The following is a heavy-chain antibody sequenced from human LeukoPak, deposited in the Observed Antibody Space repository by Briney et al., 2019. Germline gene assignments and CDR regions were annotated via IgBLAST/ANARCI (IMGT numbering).Heavy chain of an antibody. D-gene: IGHD2-2*01. V-gene: IGHV1-2*02. Sequence: ASVKVSCKASGYTFTGYYMHWVRQAPGQGLEWMGWINPNSGGTNYAQKFQGRVTMTRDTSISTAYMELSRLRSDDTAVYYCARGTGWGGGDIVVVPAVPDYWGQGTLVTVSS. CDR1: GYTFTGYY. CDR3: ARGTGWGGGDIVVVPAVPDY. CDR2: INPNSGGT. J-gene: IGHJ4*02.